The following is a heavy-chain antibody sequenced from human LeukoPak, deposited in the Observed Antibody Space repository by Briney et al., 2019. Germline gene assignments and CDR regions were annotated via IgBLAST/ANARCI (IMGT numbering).Heavy chain of an antibody. CDR3: AKDWGSGGWYNYFDP. J-gene: IGHJ5*02. CDR2: IAYHGNTE. Sequence: GTSLRLSCAVSGFTISSHGMHWVRQAPGKGPEWVAMIAYHGNTEYYGDSVKGRFTISRDNSKNTLYLQMDSLRAEDTAVYHCAKDWGSGGWYNYFDPWGQGTLATVSS. V-gene: IGHV3-30*18. CDR1: GFTISSHG. D-gene: IGHD6-19*01.